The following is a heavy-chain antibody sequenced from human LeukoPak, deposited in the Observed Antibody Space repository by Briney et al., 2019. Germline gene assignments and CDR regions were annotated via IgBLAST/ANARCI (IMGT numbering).Heavy chain of an antibody. J-gene: IGHJ6*03. V-gene: IGHV1-18*01. CDR2: ISAYNGNT. CDR1: GYTFTSYG. CDR3: ATSNVGRGRYYYYYMDV. D-gene: IGHD3-10*02. Sequence: GASVKVSCKASGYTFTSYGISWVRQAPGQGLEWMGWISAYNGNTNYAQKFQGRVTMTEDTSTDTAYMELSSLRSEDTAVYYCATSNVGRGRYYYYYMDVWGKGTTVTISS.